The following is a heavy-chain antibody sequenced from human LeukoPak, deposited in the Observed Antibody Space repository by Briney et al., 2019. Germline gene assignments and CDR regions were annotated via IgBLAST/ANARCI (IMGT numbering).Heavy chain of an antibody. CDR3: ATQPLVRFVLRFQH. J-gene: IGHJ1*01. Sequence: ASVKVSFKVSGYTLTELSMHWVRQAPGKGRDRMGRFDPEDGETTYAQKFQGRVTMTADTSTNTAYMEMSRLRSEDTAVYYCATQPLVRFVLRFQHWGQGTLVTVSS. D-gene: IGHD6-13*01. V-gene: IGHV1-24*01. CDR1: GYTLTELS. CDR2: FDPEDGET.